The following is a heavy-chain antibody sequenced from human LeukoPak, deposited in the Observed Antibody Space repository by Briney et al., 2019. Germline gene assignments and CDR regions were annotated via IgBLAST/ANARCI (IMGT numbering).Heavy chain of an antibody. J-gene: IGHJ5*02. Sequence: SVKVSCKASGGTFSSYAISWVRQAPGQGLEWMGGIIPIFGTANYAQKFQGRVTITADESTSTAYMELRSLRSDDTAVYYCARVVGDADWFDPWGQGTLVTVSS. CDR2: IIPIFGTA. V-gene: IGHV1-69*13. CDR3: ARVVGDADWFDP. CDR1: GGTFSSYA. D-gene: IGHD1-26*01.